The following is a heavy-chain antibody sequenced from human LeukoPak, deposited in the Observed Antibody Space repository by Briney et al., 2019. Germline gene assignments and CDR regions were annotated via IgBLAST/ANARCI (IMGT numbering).Heavy chain of an antibody. CDR3: ARGAARLWFGELCIDP. CDR2: MNPNSVNT. D-gene: IGHD3-10*01. V-gene: IGHV1-8*01. CDR1: GYTFTSYD. J-gene: IGHJ5*02. Sequence: ASVKVSCKASGYTFTSYDISWVRQATGQGLEWMGWMNPNSVNTGYAQKCQGRVTITRNTSISTAYMELSSLRSEDTAVYYCARGAARLWFGELCIDPWGQGTLVTVSS.